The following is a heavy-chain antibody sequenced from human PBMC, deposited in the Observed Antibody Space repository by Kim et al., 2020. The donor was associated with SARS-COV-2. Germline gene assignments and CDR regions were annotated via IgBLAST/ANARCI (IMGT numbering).Heavy chain of an antibody. D-gene: IGHD3-22*01. V-gene: IGHV1-18*01. J-gene: IGHJ4*02. CDR3: AREPNYYDSSGYLY. Sequence: YAQKLQGRVTMTTDTSTSTAYMELRGLRSDDTAVYYCAREPNYYDSSGYLYWGQGTLVTVSS.